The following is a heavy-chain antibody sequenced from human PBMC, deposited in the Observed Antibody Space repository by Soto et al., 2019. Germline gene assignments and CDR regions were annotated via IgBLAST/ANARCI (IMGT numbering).Heavy chain of an antibody. D-gene: IGHD2-2*01. CDR3: AKRKYCPSTTCFDY. J-gene: IGHJ4*02. V-gene: IGHV1-46*01. CDR2: INPSGSNT. Sequence: ASVKVSCKTSGYTFTSYFMHWVRQTPGQGLEWMGIINPSGSNTIYAPKFQGRVTMTRDTSTSTAYMELSGLRAEDTAVYYCAKRKYCPSTTCFDYWGQGTLVTVSS. CDR1: GYTFTSYF.